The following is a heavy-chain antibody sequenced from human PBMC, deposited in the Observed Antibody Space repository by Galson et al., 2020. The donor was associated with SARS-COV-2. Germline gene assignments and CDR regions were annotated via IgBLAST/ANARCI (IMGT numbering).Heavy chain of an antibody. CDR3: ASPVGKSGVTYEHDAFDI. V-gene: IGHV1-45*02. D-gene: IGHD1-26*01. Sequence: ASVKVSCKASGYTLTYRFVHWVRQAPGQGLEWMGWIRPFNSDSNYAQRFQGRVTFTTDRSRSTAYMELTNLRSEDSGVYYCASPVGKSGVTYEHDAFDIWGQGTMVTISS. CDR1: GYTLTYRF. CDR2: IRPFNSDS. J-gene: IGHJ3*02.